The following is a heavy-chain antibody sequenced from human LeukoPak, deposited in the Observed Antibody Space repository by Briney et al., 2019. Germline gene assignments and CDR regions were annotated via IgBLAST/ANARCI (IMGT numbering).Heavy chain of an antibody. Sequence: GGSLRLSCAASGFTFNSYGMSWVRQAPGKGLEWVSAISASGGSKFYADSVKGRFTISRDNSKNTLYLQMNSLRDEDTAVYFCARLGGTGMFYYMDVWAKGTTVTVSS. V-gene: IGHV3-23*01. CDR1: GFTFNSYG. CDR3: ARLGGTGMFYYMDV. D-gene: IGHD1-1*01. CDR2: ISASGGSK. J-gene: IGHJ6*03.